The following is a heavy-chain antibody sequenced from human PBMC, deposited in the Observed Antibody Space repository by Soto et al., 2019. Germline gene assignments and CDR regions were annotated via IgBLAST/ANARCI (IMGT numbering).Heavy chain of an antibody. V-gene: IGHV1-24*01. Sequence: ASVKVSCKVSGYTLTELSMHWVRQAPGKGLEWMGGFDPEDGETIYAQKFQGRVTMTEDTSTDTAYMELSSLRSEDTAVYYCATVFGVGHPSDYWGRGTLVTVSS. CDR2: FDPEDGET. CDR1: GYTLTELS. J-gene: IGHJ4*02. D-gene: IGHD3-3*01. CDR3: ATVFGVGHPSDY.